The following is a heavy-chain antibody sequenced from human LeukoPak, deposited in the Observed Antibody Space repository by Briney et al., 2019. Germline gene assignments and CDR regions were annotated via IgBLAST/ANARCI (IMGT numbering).Heavy chain of an antibody. CDR1: GGSISSYY. J-gene: IGHJ4*02. Sequence: SETLPLTCTVSGGSISSYYWSWIRQPPGKGLEWIGYIYYSGSTNYNPSLKSRVTISVDTSKNQFSLKLSSVTAADTAVYYCARWGDGLQLDYWGQGTLVTVSS. CDR2: IYYSGST. D-gene: IGHD5-24*01. CDR3: ARWGDGLQLDY. V-gene: IGHV4-59*08.